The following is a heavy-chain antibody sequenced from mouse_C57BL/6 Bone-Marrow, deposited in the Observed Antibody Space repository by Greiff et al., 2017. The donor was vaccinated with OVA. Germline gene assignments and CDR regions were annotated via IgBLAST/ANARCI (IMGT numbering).Heavy chain of an antibody. V-gene: IGHV1-59*01. J-gene: IGHJ2*01. CDR3: AHGDLDYFDY. Sequence: QVQLKQPGAELVRPGTSVKLSCKASGYTFTSYWMHWVKQRPGQGLEWIGVIDPSDSYTNYNQKFKGKATLTVDTSSSTAYMQLSSLTSEDSAVYYGAHGDLDYFDYWGQGTTLTVSS. CDR1: GYTFTSYW. CDR2: IDPSDSYT. D-gene: IGHD3-3*01.